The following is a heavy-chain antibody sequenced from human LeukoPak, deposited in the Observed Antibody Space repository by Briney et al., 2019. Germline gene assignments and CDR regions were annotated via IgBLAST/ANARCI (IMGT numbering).Heavy chain of an antibody. CDR2: ISAYNGNT. CDR1: GYTFTSYG. CDR3: ARGRASSSSWSSLDY. J-gene: IGHJ4*02. D-gene: IGHD6-13*01. Sequence: ALVKVSCKASGYTFTSYGISWVRQAPGQGLEWMGWISAYNGNTNYAQKLQGRVTMTTDTSTSTAYMELRSLRSDDTAVYYCARGRASSSSWSSLDYWGQGTLVTVSS. V-gene: IGHV1-18*01.